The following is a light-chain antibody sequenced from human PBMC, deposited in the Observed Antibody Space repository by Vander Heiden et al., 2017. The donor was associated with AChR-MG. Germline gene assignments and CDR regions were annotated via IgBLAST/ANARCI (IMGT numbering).Light chain of an antibody. CDR3: AAWDDSLNGQWV. CDR2: SNN. CDR1: SSNIGSNT. V-gene: IGLV1-44*01. Sequence: QSMLTQPPSASGTPGQRVTIPCSGSSSNIGSNTVNWYQQLPGTAPKVLIYSNNQRPSGVPDRFSGSKSGTSASLAISGLQSEDEADYYCAAWDDSLNGQWVFGGGTKLTVL. J-gene: IGLJ3*02.